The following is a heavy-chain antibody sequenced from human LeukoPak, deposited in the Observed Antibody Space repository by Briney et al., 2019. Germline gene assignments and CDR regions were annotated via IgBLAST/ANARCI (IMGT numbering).Heavy chain of an antibody. Sequence: GGSLRLSCAASGFTFSTYAMSWVRQAPGKGLEWVSDTSGSGGSTYYADSVKGRFTISRDNSKNTLYLQMNSLRAEDTAVYYCAKAACSSTSCRYYYYYGMDVWGQGTTVTVSS. V-gene: IGHV3-23*01. D-gene: IGHD2-2*01. CDR1: GFTFSTYA. J-gene: IGHJ6*02. CDR2: TSGSGGST. CDR3: AKAACSSTSCRYYYYYGMDV.